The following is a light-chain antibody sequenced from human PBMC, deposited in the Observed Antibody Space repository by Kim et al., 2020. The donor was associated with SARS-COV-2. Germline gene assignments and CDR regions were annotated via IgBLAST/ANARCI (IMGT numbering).Light chain of an antibody. CDR2: QDN. Sequence: SVSPGQAASITCSGDKLGGKYSSWYQQKPGQSRVVVIDQDNKRPSGIPERFAGSSCENTATLTNSETQAMDEADYYCQAWDSNTVVFGGGTKLTVL. V-gene: IGLV3-1*01. J-gene: IGLJ2*01. CDR3: QAWDSNTVV. CDR1: KLGGKY.